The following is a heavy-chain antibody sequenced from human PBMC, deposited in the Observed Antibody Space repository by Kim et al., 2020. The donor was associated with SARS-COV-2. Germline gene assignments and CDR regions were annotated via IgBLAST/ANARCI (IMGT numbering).Heavy chain of an antibody. CDR2: T. V-gene: IGHV4-31*02. Sequence: TYYNPSLKSRVTISVDTSKNQFSLKLSSVTAADTAVYYCARGDGSLFFDYWGQGTLVTVSS. D-gene: IGHD3-10*01. CDR3: ARGDGSLFFDY. J-gene: IGHJ4*02.